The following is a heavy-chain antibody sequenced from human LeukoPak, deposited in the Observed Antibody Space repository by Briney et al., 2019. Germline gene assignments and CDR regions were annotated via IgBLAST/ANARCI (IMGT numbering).Heavy chain of an antibody. V-gene: IGHV4-38-2*01. J-gene: IGHJ3*02. CDR2: IYHSRST. D-gene: IGHD3-3*01. CDR3: ARHGLSGITIFGVVTTSHYDAFDI. CDR1: GYSISSGYY. Sequence: SETLSLTCAVSGYSISSGYYWGWIRQPPGKGLEWIGSIYHSRSTYYNPSLKSRVTISVDTSKNQFSLKLSAVTAADTAVYYCARHGLSGITIFGVVTTSHYDAFDIWGQGTMVTVSS.